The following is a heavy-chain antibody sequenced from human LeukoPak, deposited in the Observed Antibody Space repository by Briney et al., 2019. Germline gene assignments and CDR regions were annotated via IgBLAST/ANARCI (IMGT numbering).Heavy chain of an antibody. V-gene: IGHV4-59*01. Sequence: PSETLSLTCSVSGASTTSYYWNWIRQAPGKGLEWIGYIYSDGTTSYSPSLRSRVTISIDTSRNQFSLKLSSVTAADAAVYYCARDTRSYDTSGYYYFDYWGQGALVTVSS. CDR3: ARDTRSYDTSGYYYFDY. CDR1: GASTTSYY. J-gene: IGHJ4*02. D-gene: IGHD3-22*01. CDR2: IYSDGTT.